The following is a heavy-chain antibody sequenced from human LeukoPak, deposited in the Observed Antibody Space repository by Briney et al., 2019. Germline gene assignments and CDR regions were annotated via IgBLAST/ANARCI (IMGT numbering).Heavy chain of an antibody. CDR1: GYTFSSYA. CDR3: ARTYYYDSSGYYFDY. J-gene: IGHJ4*02. D-gene: IGHD3-22*01. Sequence: SVKVSCKASGYTFSSYAISWVRQAPRQGLEWMGGIIPIFDTGNYAQKFQGRLTITADESTSTACMELSSLRSEDTAVYYCARTYYYDSSGYYFDYWGQGTLVTVSS. V-gene: IGHV1-69*13. CDR2: IIPIFDTG.